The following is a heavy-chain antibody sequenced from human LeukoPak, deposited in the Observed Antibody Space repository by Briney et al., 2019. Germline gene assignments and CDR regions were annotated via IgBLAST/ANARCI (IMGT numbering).Heavy chain of an antibody. CDR1: GFTFYDYG. V-gene: IGHV3-20*04. J-gene: IGHJ4*02. CDR2: IILNGVIT. CDR3: ARRVAAAGVDFDY. Sequence: GGSLRLSCAASGFTFYDYGMSWVGQAPGKGLEWVSCIILNGVITAYADSVKGRFTISRDNAKNSLYLQMNSLRAEDTAVYYCARRVAAAGVDFDYWGQGTLVTVSS. D-gene: IGHD6-13*01.